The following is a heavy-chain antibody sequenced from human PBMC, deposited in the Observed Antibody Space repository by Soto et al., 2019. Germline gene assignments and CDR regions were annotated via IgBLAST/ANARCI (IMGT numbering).Heavy chain of an antibody. CDR2: IIPIFGTT. Sequence: QVQLVQGGTEVKMAGSSVRISCEASGGTLSNYAVSWVRQAPGLGREWMGGIIPIFGTTTYAQKFQGRITITADETTGRVYMDLTGLRSDDTAVFYCTRAVRTGNYGMDVWGQGTTVTVSS. J-gene: IGHJ6*02. V-gene: IGHV1-69*01. CDR3: TRAVRTGNYGMDV. CDR1: GGTLSNYA.